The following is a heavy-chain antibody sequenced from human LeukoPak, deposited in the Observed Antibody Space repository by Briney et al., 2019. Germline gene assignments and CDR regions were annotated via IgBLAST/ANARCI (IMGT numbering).Heavy chain of an antibody. D-gene: IGHD6-19*01. J-gene: IGHJ4*02. CDR3: ARPHGGQWLAFDY. V-gene: IGHV5-51*01. Sequence: GASLKISYKGSGYSFTSYWIGWVRPLPGKGLEWMGIIYPGDSDTRYSPSFQGQVTISADKSISPAYLQWSSLKASDTAMYYCARPHGGQWLAFDYWGQGTLVTVSS. CDR1: GYSFTSYW. CDR2: IYPGDSDT.